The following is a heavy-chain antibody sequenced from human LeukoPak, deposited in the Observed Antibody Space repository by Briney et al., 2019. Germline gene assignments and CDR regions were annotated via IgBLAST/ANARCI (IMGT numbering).Heavy chain of an antibody. CDR1: GGSISSYY. CDR2: IYTSGST. Sequence: PSETLSLTCTVSGGSISSYYWSWIRQPAGKGLEWIGRIYTSGSTNYNPSLKSRVTMSVDTSKNQFSLKLSSVTAADTAVYYCARDFGRHSGWTDAFDIWGQGTMVTVSS. V-gene: IGHV4-4*07. D-gene: IGHD6-19*01. CDR3: ARDFGRHSGWTDAFDI. J-gene: IGHJ3*02.